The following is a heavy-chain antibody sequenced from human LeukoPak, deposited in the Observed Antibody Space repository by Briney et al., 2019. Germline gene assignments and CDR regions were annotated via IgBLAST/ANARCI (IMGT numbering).Heavy chain of an antibody. Sequence: PGGSLRLSCVVSGFTVITNYMTWVRQAPGKGLEWVSVIYSGNNAYYADSVKGRFTISRVNSKNTLYLQMNSLRTEDTALYYCAKDNRNYYIDYWGQGTLVTVSS. D-gene: IGHD3-10*01. V-gene: IGHV3-53*05. CDR2: IYSGNNA. CDR1: GFTVITNY. CDR3: AKDNRNYYIDY. J-gene: IGHJ4*02.